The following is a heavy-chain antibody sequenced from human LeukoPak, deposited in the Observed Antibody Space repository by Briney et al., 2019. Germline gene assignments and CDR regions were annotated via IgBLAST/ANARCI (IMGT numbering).Heavy chain of an antibody. Sequence: SETLSLTCSVSGDSISSSTYYWGWIRQPPGKGLEWIGSIYYSGSTYYNPSLKSRVTISVDTSKNQFSLKLSSVTAADTAVYYCARAFLKVGVAAAAYPFDYWGQGTLVTVSS. CDR2: IYYSGST. V-gene: IGHV4-39*07. J-gene: IGHJ4*02. D-gene: IGHD6-13*01. CDR1: GDSISSSTYY. CDR3: ARAFLKVGVAAAAYPFDY.